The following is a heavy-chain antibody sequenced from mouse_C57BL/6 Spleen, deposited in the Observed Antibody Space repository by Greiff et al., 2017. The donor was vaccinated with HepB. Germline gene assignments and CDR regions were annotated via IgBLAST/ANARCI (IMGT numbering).Heavy chain of an antibody. CDR3: ARGDYGYEFAY. J-gene: IGHJ3*01. CDR2: ISYSGST. Sequence: EVHLVESGPGMVKPSQSLSLTCTVTGYSITSGYDWHWIRHFPGNKLEWMGYISYSGSTNYNPSLKSRISITHDTSKNHFFLKLNSVTTEDTATYYCARGDYGYEFAYWGQGTLVTVSA. V-gene: IGHV3-1*01. D-gene: IGHD2-2*01. CDR1: GYSITSGYD.